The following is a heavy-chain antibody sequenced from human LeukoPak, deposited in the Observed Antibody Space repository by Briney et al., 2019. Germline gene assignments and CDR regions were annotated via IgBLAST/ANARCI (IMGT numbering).Heavy chain of an antibody. V-gene: IGHV4-34*01. CDR3: ARGWDTAMVFDY. D-gene: IGHD5-18*01. CDR2: INHSGST. Sequence: SETLSLTCAVYGGSFSGYYWSWIRQPPGKGLEWIGEINHSGSTNYNPSLKSRVTISVDTSKNQFSLKLSSVTAVDTAVYYCARGWDTAMVFDYWGQGTLVTVSS. CDR1: GGSFSGYY. J-gene: IGHJ4*02.